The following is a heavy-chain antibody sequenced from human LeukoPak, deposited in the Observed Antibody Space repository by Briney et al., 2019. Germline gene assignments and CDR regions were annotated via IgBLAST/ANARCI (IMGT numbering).Heavy chain of an antibody. V-gene: IGHV3-23*01. CDR3: AKDGGSGMGFDP. CDR1: GFTFSSYA. CDR2: IRAGGGST. J-gene: IGHJ5*02. Sequence: EGSLRLSCTASGFTFSSYAMTWVRQAPGKGLEWVSGIRAGGGSTNFADSVRGRFTLSTDNSKNTLYLQMNSLRAEDAAIYYCAKDGGSGMGFDPWGQGTLVTVSS. D-gene: IGHD3-10*01.